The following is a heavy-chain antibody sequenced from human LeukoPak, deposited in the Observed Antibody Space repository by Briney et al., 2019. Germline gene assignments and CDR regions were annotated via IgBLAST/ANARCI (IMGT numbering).Heavy chain of an antibody. J-gene: IGHJ4*02. Sequence: SQTLSLTCTVSGGSISSGGYSWSWIRQHPGKGLEWIGYIYYSGSTYYNPSLKSRVTISVDTSKNQFSLKLSSVTAADTAVYYCARLTSTWWTFDDWGQGTLVTVSS. CDR1: GGSISSGGYS. D-gene: IGHD2-2*01. V-gene: IGHV4-31*03. CDR2: IYYSGST. CDR3: ARLTSTWWTFDD.